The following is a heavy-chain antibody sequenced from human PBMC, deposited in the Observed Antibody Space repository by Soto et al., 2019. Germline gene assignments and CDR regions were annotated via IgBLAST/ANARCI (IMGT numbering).Heavy chain of an antibody. CDR1: GFTFSSYA. Sequence: QVQLVESGGGVVQPGRSLRLSCAASGFTFSSYAMHWVRQAPGKGLEWVAVISYDGSNKYYADSVKGRFTISRDNSKNKLYRQMNSRTAEDTAVYYCAYSGLDSGGSWFDPWGQGSLVTGSS. J-gene: IGHJ5*02. CDR2: ISYDGSNK. V-gene: IGHV3-30-3*01. CDR3: AYSGLDSGGSWFDP. D-gene: IGHD6-19*01.